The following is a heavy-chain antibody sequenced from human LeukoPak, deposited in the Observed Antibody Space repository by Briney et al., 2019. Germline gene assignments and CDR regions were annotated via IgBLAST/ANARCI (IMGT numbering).Heavy chain of an antibody. Sequence: ASVKVSCKASGYTFTSSGITWVRQAPGQGLEWMGWISPYNGNTNYAQKLQGRVTMTTDTSTSTAYMELRSLRSDDTAVYYCARDASRYSYAKPEGLDYWGQGTLVTVSS. CDR3: ARDASRYSYAKPEGLDY. D-gene: IGHD5-18*01. J-gene: IGHJ4*02. V-gene: IGHV1-18*01. CDR2: ISPYNGNT. CDR1: GYTFTSSG.